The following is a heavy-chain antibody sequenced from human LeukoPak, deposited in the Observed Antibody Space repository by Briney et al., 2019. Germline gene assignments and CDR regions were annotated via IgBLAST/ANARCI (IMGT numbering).Heavy chain of an antibody. CDR2: ISSDGGTI. CDR3: ARVVRDIVVVVAATPSPRYYYYMDV. Sequence: GGSLRLSCAASGFTFSSYAMNWVRQAPGKGLEWVSYISSDGGTIYYSDSVKGRFSSSRDNAKNSLYLQLNSLRAEDTAVYYCARVVRDIVVVVAATPSPRYYYYMDVWGKGTTVTISS. CDR1: GFTFSSYA. V-gene: IGHV3-48*03. J-gene: IGHJ6*03. D-gene: IGHD2-15*01.